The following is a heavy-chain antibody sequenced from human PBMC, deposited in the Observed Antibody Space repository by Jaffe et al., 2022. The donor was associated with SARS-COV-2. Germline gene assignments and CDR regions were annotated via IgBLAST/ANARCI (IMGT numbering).Heavy chain of an antibody. Sequence: EVQLVESGGGLVQPGGSLRLSCAASGFTFSRYAMSWVRQAAGKGLEWVSGISGSGGSTYYVDSVKGRFTISRDNSKNTLYLQMNSLRAEDTAVYYCAKVRVLVPAEMDVWGQGTTVTVSS. CDR1: GFTFSRYA. J-gene: IGHJ6*02. CDR2: ISGSGGST. V-gene: IGHV3-23*04. D-gene: IGHD2-2*01. CDR3: AKVRVLVPAEMDV.